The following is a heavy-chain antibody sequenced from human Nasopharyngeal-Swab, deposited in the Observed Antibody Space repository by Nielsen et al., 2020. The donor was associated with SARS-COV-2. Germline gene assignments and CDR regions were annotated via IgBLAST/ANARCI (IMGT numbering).Heavy chain of an antibody. V-gene: IGHV4-59*01. D-gene: IGHD2-2*01. Sequence: SETLSLTCNVSGVSISNYYWTWIRQSPGKGLEWIGYIHQNGESASNPSLKTRVTMSVDTSKSHFSLKLTSVTAADTAVYYCVKVVPGGHFDNWGRGALVTVSS. CDR2: IHQNGES. CDR1: GVSISNYY. CDR3: VKVVPGGHFDN. J-gene: IGHJ4*02.